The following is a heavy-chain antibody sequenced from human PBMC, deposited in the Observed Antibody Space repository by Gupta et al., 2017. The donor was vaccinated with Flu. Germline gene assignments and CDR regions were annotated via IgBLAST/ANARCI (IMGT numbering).Heavy chain of an antibody. CDR3: ARVGFLEPWLYFDY. CDR1: GFTSSSYS. D-gene: IGHD3-3*01. Sequence: EVQLVESGGGLVKPGGSLRLTWAASGFTSSSYSMNWVRQAPGKGLEWVSSISSSSSYIYYADSVKGRFTISRDNAKNSLYLQMNSLRAEDTAVYYCARVGFLEPWLYFDYWGQGTLVTVSS. J-gene: IGHJ4*02. CDR2: ISSSSSYI. V-gene: IGHV3-21*01.